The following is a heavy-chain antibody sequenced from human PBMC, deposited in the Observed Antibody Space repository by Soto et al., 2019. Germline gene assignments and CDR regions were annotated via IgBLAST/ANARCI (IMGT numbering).Heavy chain of an antibody. J-gene: IGHJ4*02. V-gene: IGHV3-9*01. CDR3: ARGLSAVPSYLDY. D-gene: IGHD3-16*01. CDR1: GFTFDDYV. Sequence: EVQLVESGGGLVQPGRSLRLSCVASGFTFDDYVMHWVRQVPGKGLEWVSGISWNSGNIDYADSVKGRFTISSDNAMNTLYLQMNSPRPEYTVLYYCARGLSAVPSYLDYWGQGTLVTVSS. CDR2: ISWNSGNI.